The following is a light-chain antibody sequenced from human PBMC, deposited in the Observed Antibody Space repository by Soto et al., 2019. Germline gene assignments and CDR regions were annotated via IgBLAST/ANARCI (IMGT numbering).Light chain of an antibody. CDR3: SSYTGSSSYV. CDR2: DVT. V-gene: IGLV2-14*01. J-gene: IGLJ1*01. CDR1: SSVVGGYKY. Sequence: QSVLTQPASVSGSPGQSITISCTGTSSVVGGYKYVSWYQQHPDKAPKLIIYDVTNRPSGISNRFSGSKSGNTASLTISGLQAEDEADYYCSSYTGSSSYVFGTGTKVTVL.